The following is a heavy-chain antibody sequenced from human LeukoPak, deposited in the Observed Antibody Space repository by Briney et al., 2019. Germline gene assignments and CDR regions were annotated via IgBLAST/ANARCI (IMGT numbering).Heavy chain of an antibody. CDR1: GFTVSSNY. D-gene: IGHD4-17*01. Sequence: PGGSLRLSCAASGFTVSSNYMSWVRQAPGKGLEWVSVIYSGGSTYYADSAKGRFTISRDNSKNTLYLQMNSLRAEDTAVYYCASSTTVTVYYYGMDVWGQGTTVTVSS. CDR2: IYSGGST. CDR3: ASSTTVTVYYYGMDV. V-gene: IGHV3-53*01. J-gene: IGHJ6*02.